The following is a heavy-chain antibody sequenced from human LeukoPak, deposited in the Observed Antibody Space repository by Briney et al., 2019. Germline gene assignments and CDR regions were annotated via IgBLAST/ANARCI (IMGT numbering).Heavy chain of an antibody. D-gene: IGHD2-2*01. Sequence: SETLSLTCAVYGGSFSGYYWSWIRQPPGKGLEWIGEINHSGSTNYNPSLKSRVTISVDTSKNQFSLELSSVTAADTAVYYCARGPATLVPAGSLSFYYYYMDGWGKGTKVTVSS. V-gene: IGHV4-34*01. CDR2: INHSGST. CDR1: GGSFSGYY. J-gene: IGHJ6*03. CDR3: ARGPATLVPAGSLSFYYYYMDG.